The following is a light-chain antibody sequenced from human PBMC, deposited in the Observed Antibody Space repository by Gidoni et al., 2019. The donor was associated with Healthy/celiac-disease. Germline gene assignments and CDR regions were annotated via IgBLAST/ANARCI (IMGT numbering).Light chain of an antibody. CDR2: DAS. CDR3: QQRSNWHPGHT. Sequence: EIVLTQSPATLSLSPGERATLSCRASQGVSSYLAWYQQKPGQAPRLLIYDASNRATGIPARFSGSGPGTDFTLTISSLEPEDFAVYYCQQRSNWHPGHTFGGGTKVEIK. J-gene: IGKJ4*01. V-gene: IGKV3D-11*01. CDR1: QGVSSY.